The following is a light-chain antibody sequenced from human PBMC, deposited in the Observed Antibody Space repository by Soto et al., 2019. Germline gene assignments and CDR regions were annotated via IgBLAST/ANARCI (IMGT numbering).Light chain of an antibody. CDR1: QSVSSY. CDR2: GAS. J-gene: IGKJ1*01. V-gene: IGKV3-15*01. Sequence: EILMTQSPATLSVSPGERVTLSCRASQSVSSYLAWYQQKPGQAPRLLIYGASTRATGIPDRFSGSGSGTEFTLSISSLQSEDFAVYYCQQYNNWPPWTFGQGTKVDIK. CDR3: QQYNNWPPWT.